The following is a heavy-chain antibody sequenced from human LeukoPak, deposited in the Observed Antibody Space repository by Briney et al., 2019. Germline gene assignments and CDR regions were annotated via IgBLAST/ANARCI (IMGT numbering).Heavy chain of an antibody. CDR2: IYTSGST. D-gene: IGHD2-15*01. J-gene: IGHJ3*02. Sequence: SETLSLTCTVSGGSIISYYWSWIRQPAGKGLEWIGRIYTSGSTNYNPSLKSRVTMSVDTSKNQFSLKLSSVTAADTAVYYCARGVLGYCSGGSCYSLQFDISRQGTMVTVSS. CDR1: GGSIISYY. V-gene: IGHV4-4*07. CDR3: ARGVLGYCSGGSCYSLQFDI.